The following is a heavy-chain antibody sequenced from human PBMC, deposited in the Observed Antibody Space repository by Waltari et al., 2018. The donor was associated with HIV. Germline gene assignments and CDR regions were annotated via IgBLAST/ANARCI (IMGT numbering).Heavy chain of an antibody. Sequence: WMSWVRQAPGKGLEWVANIKQDGSEKYYVDSVKGRFTISRDNAKNSLYLQMNSLRAEDTAVYYCARSGCSSTSCPSYYYYYGMDVWGKGTTVTVPS. V-gene: IGHV3-7*01. CDR3: ARSGCSSTSCPSYYYYYGMDV. D-gene: IGHD2-2*01. CDR2: IKQDGSEK. J-gene: IGHJ6*04. CDR1: W.